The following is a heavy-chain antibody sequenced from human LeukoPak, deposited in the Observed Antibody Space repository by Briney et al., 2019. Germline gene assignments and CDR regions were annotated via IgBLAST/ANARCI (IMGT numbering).Heavy chain of an antibody. Sequence: GGSLRLSCAASGFAFSNYAMTWVRQAPGKGLEWVAFISYDGSDKRYADSVKGRFTISRDDSKNTLYLQLSSLRAEDTALYYCARDLSGGYACDYWGQGALVTVSS. CDR1: GFAFSNYA. D-gene: IGHD2-15*01. CDR2: ISYDGSDK. J-gene: IGHJ4*02. V-gene: IGHV3-30*15. CDR3: ARDLSGGYACDY.